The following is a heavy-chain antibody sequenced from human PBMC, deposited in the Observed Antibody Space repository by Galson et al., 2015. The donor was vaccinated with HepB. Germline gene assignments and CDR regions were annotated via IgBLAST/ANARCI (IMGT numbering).Heavy chain of an antibody. J-gene: IGHJ3*02. CDR1: GFTFSTYW. CDR3: TRSPLVRYFDWLLDHADFDI. V-gene: IGHV3-74*01. D-gene: IGHD3-9*01. CDR2: IDNDGTRA. Sequence: LRLSCAASGFTFSTYWMHWVRQAPGKGLVWVSHIDNDGTRATYADSVKGRFTISRDNAKNTVHLQMNSLTAEDTAVYYCTRSPLVRYFDWLLDHADFDIWGQGTMVTVSS.